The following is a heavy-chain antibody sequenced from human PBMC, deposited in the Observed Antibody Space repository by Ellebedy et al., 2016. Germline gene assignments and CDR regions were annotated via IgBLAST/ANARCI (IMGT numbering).Heavy chain of an antibody. J-gene: IGHJ4*02. CDR1: GGSISSYY. CDR3: ARARRVRYSSGQEPFDY. CDR2: IYYSGST. V-gene: IGHV4-59*01. D-gene: IGHD6-19*01. Sequence: SETLSLTCTVSGGSISSYYWSWIRQPPGKGLEWIGYIYYSGSTNYNPSLKSRVTISVDTSKNQFSLKLSSVTAADTAVYYCARARRVRYSSGQEPFDYWGQGTLVTVSS.